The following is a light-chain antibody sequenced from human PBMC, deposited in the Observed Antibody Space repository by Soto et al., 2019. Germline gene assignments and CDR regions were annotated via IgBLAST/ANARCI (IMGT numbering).Light chain of an antibody. CDR3: QQYTGPPTT. Sequence: DIQLTQSPSFLSASVGARVTITCRASQGISSYLAWYRQKPGKAPKLLIYAASTLQSGVPSRFSGSGSGTDFTLTITRLEPEDSAVYFCQQYTGPPTTFGQGTRLEIK. V-gene: IGKV1-9*01. CDR2: AAS. J-gene: IGKJ5*01. CDR1: QGISSY.